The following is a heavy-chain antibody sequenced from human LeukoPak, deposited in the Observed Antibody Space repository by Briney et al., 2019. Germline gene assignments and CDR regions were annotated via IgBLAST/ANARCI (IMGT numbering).Heavy chain of an antibody. Sequence: GGSLRLSCAVSGFTFSDYYMNWIRQAPGKGLEWVSYISSSGSTIYYADSVKGRFTISRDNAKNSLYLQMNSLRAEDTAVYYCARVWYSGSYPVDYWGQGTLVTVSS. J-gene: IGHJ4*02. CDR1: GFTFSDYY. CDR2: ISSSGSTI. V-gene: IGHV3-11*04. CDR3: ARVWYSGSYPVDY. D-gene: IGHD1-26*01.